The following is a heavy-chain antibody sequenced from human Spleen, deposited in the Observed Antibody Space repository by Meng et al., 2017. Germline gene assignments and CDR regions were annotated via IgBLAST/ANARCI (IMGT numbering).Heavy chain of an antibody. D-gene: IGHD2-2*01. CDR2: IKSKTDGGTT. J-gene: IGHJ3*02. CDR1: GFTFSNAW. CDR3: TTDPRKIIPAAKGAGDAFDI. Sequence: GESLKISCAASGFTFSNAWMSWVRQAPGKGLEWVGRIKSKTDGGTTDYAAPVKGRFTISRDDSKNTLYLQMNSLKTEDTAMYYCTTDPRKIIPAAKGAGDAFDIWGQGTMVTVSS. V-gene: IGHV3-15*01.